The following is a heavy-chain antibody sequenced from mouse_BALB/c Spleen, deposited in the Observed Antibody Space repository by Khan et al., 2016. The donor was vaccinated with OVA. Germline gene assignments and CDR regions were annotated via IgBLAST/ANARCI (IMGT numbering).Heavy chain of an antibody. D-gene: IGHD2-4*01. J-gene: IGHJ4*01. CDR2: VNPKNGGA. CDR1: GYSFTGYY. V-gene: IGHV1-26*01. Sequence: VQLQQPGPDLVKPGASVKISCKASGYSFTGYYMHWVKQSHGKSLEWIGRVNPKNGGASYNQKFKDKAILTVEKSSSTAYMEVRSLTPEDFAVYYCARDYYDYDHAMDYWGQGTSVTVSS. CDR3: ARDYYDYDHAMDY.